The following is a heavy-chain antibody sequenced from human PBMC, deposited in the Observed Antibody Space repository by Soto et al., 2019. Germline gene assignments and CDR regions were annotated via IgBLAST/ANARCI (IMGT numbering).Heavy chain of an antibody. CDR1: GGTFSSYA. CDR2: IIPIFGTA. V-gene: IGHV1-69*13. D-gene: IGHD3-3*01. J-gene: IGHJ4*02. Sequence: GASVKVSCKASGGTFSSYAISWVRQAPGQGLEWMGGIIPIFGTANYAQKFQGRVTITADESTSTAYMELSSLRSEDTAVYYCASLLKDFWSGYSDHWGQGTPVTVSS. CDR3: ASLLKDFWSGYSDH.